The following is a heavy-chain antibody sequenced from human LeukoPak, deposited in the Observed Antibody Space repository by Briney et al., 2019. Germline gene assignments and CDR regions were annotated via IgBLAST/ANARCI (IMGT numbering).Heavy chain of an antibody. V-gene: IGHV3-30-3*01. J-gene: IGHJ4*02. CDR2: ISYDGSNK. CDR1: GSTFGSYA. CDR3: ARAPLIVVVTFDY. D-gene: IGHD2-21*02. Sequence: GGSLRLSCPASGSTFGSYAMHWVRQLPGKGLEWVAVISYDGSNKYYADSVKGRFTISRDNSKNTLYLQMNSLRAEDTAVYYCARAPLIVVVTFDYWGQGTLVTVSS.